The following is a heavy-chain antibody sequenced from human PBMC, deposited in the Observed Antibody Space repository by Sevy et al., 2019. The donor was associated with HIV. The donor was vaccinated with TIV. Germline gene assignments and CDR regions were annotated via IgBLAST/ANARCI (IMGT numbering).Heavy chain of an antibody. CDR1: GFTFSSYA. V-gene: IGHV3-23*01. CDR3: HGDYDSSQLASYYYYGMDV. Sequence: GGSLRLSCAASGFTFSSYAMSWVRQAPGKGLEWVSTIRGSGGSTYYADSVKGRFTISRDNSKNTLYFQMNRLRAEDTAVYYCHGDYDSSQLASYYYYGMDVWGQGTTVTVSS. D-gene: IGHD3-22*01. J-gene: IGHJ6*02. CDR2: IRGSGGST.